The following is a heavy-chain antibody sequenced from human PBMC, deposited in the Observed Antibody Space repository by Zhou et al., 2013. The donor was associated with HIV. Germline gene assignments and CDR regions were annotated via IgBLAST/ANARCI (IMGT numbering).Heavy chain of an antibody. CDR1: GGTFSSYA. V-gene: IGHV1-69*05. CDR3: ARDLGLERTGNGYYFDY. CDR2: IIPIFGTA. J-gene: IGHJ4*02. Sequence: QVQLVQSGAEVKKPGSSVKVSCKASGGTFSSYAISWVRQAPGQGLEWMGGIIPIFGTANYAQKFQGRVTITTDESTSTAYMELSSLRSEDTAVYYCARDLGLERTGNGYYFDYWGQGTLVTVSS. D-gene: IGHD1-1*01.